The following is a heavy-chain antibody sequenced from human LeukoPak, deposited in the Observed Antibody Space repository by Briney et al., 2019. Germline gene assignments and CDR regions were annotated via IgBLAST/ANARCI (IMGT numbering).Heavy chain of an antibody. CDR3: VRQGTNSGYYLLDY. V-gene: IGHV4-34*01. D-gene: IGHD3-22*01. CDR1: GAALSEYY. Sequence: PSETLSLTCAVYGAALSEYYWSGIRQSPGKGLEWIGEVAHKGPTVYSPTLNRKYNPSFKSRVTMSVDPSKNQFSLKLTSVTVADTATYYCVRQGTNSGYYLLDYWGQGHLVIVSS. J-gene: IGHJ4*02. CDR2: VAHKGPTVYSPTLNR.